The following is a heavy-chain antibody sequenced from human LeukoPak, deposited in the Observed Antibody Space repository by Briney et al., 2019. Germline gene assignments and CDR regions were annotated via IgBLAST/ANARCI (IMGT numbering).Heavy chain of an antibody. V-gene: IGHV3-21*01. CDR3: ARGTTGTTYYYMDV. Sequence: GGSLRLSCAASGFTFSSYSMNWVRQAPGKGLEWVSSISSSSSYIYYADSVKGRFTISRDNAKNSLYLQMNSLRAEDTAVYYCARGTTGTTYYYMDVWGKGTTATVSS. J-gene: IGHJ6*03. CDR2: ISSSSSYI. CDR1: GFTFSSYS. D-gene: IGHD1-1*01.